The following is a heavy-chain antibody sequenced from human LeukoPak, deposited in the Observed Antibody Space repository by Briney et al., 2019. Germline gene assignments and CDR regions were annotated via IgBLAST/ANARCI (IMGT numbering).Heavy chain of an antibody. V-gene: IGHV4-4*07. CDR2: MYISGST. J-gene: IGHJ4*02. Sequence: PSETLSLTCTASGVSITNYYWAWIRQPAGKGLEWIGRMYISGSTNYNPSLKSRVSISIDKTKNQFSLKLTSVTAADTAVYYCARDYLVGAPLDSWGQGTLVTVSS. CDR3: ARDYLVGAPLDS. CDR1: GVSITNYY. D-gene: IGHD1-26*01.